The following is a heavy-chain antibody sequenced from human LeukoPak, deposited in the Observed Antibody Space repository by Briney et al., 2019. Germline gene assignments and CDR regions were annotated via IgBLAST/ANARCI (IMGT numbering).Heavy chain of an antibody. CDR2: ISRSSSYI. CDR1: GFTFSSQW. D-gene: IGHD4-23*01. J-gene: IGHJ4*02. CDR3: ARGGVSVGGNFDY. Sequence: GGSLRLSCAASGFTFSSQWMGWVRQAPGKGLEWVSSISRSSSYIYYADSMKGRFTISRDNANNSLFLQMNSLRAEDTAVYYCARGGVSVGGNFDYWGQGTLVTVSS. V-gene: IGHV3-21*01.